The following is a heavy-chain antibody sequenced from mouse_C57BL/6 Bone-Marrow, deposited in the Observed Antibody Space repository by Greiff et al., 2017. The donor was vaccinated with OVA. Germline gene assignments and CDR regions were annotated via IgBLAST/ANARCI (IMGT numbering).Heavy chain of an antibody. D-gene: IGHD1-1*01. Sequence: VQLQQPGAELVKPGASVKLSCKASGYTFTSYWMHWVKQRPGQGLEWIGMIHPNSGSTNYNEKFKSKATLTVDKSSSTAYMQLSSLTSEDSAVYYCARDTTVVAPYYAMDYWGQGTSVTVSS. CDR3: ARDTTVVAPYYAMDY. CDR1: GYTFTSYW. V-gene: IGHV1-64*01. J-gene: IGHJ4*01. CDR2: IHPNSGST.